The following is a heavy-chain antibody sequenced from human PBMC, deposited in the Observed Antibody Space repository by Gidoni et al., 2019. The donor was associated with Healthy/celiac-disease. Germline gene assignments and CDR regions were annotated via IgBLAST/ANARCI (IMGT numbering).Heavy chain of an antibody. D-gene: IGHD3-10*01. CDR1: GFTFDDYA. V-gene: IGHV3-9*01. Sequence: EVQLVESGGGLVQPGRSLSLSCAASGFTFDDYAMHWVRQAPGKGLEWVSGISWNSGSIGYADSVKGRFTISRDNAKNSLYLQMNSLRAEDTALYYCAKGRMVRGVIISPGFDYWGQGTLVTVSS. CDR3: AKGRMVRGVIISPGFDY. J-gene: IGHJ4*02. CDR2: ISWNSGSI.